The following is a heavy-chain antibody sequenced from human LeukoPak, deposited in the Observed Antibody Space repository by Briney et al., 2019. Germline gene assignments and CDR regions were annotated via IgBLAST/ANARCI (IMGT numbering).Heavy chain of an antibody. V-gene: IGHV3-23*01. Sequence: PGGSLRLSCAASGFTFNNYAMTWVRQAPGKGLEWVSTIIGSGGSTDYADSVKGRFTISRDNSKNTLYLQMNSLRAEDTAVYYCASSTAMAIPPYYFDYWGQGTLVTVSS. CDR1: GFTFNNYA. J-gene: IGHJ4*02. CDR2: IIGSGGST. D-gene: IGHD5-18*01. CDR3: ASSTAMAIPPYYFDY.